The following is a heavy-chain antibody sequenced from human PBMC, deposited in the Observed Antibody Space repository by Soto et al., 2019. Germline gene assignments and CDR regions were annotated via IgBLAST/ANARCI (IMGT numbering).Heavy chain of an antibody. CDR2: IYYSGNT. CDR1: GGSISSGGYY. J-gene: IGHJ4*02. D-gene: IGHD2-15*01. V-gene: IGHV4-31*03. Sequence: SETLSLTCTVSGGSISSGGYYWSWIRQLPGKGLEWIGYIYYSGNTYYNPSLKSRVTISVDTSKNQFSLKMSSVTAADTAVYYCARRRRYCNCHTCSEFFDFSGQGTLITVSS. CDR3: ARRRRYCNCHTCSEFFDF.